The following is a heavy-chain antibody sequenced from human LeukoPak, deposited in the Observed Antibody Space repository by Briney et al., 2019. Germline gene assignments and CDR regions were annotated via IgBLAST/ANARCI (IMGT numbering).Heavy chain of an antibody. CDR1: GYTLTELS. V-gene: IGHV1-24*01. CDR2: FDPEDGET. Sequence: ASVKVSCKVSGYTLTELSMHWVRQAPGKGLEWMGGFDPEDGETIYAQKFQGRVTMTEDTSTDTAYMELSSLRAEDTAVYYCAKVGSWGGWYQNYYGMDVWGQGTTVTVSS. D-gene: IGHD6-19*01. CDR3: AKVGSWGGWYQNYYGMDV. J-gene: IGHJ6*02.